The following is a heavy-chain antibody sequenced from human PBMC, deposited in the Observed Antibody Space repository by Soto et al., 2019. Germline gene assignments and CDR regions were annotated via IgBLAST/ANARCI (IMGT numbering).Heavy chain of an antibody. CDR3: ARVVLRYPAPYYYYGMDV. CDR2: IIPIFGTA. V-gene: IGHV1-69*13. CDR1: GGNFSSYA. D-gene: IGHD3-9*01. J-gene: IGHJ6*02. Sequence: AASVKVSCKASGGNFSSYAISWVRQAPGQGLEWMGGIIPIFGTANYAQKFQGRVTITADESTSTAYMELSSLRSEDTAVYYCARVVLRYPAPYYYYGMDVWGQGTTVTVSS.